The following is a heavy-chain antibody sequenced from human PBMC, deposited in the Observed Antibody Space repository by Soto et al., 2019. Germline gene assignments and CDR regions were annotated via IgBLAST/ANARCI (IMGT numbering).Heavy chain of an antibody. CDR2: IYYSGST. Sequence: SETLSLTCTVSGGSISSSSYYWGWIRQPPGKGLEWIGSIYYSGSTYYNPSLKSRVTISVDTSKNQFSLKLSSVTAADTAVYYCARRLYYYGSGSYNWFDPWGQGTLVTVSS. CDR1: GGSISSSSYY. CDR3: ARRLYYYGSGSYNWFDP. J-gene: IGHJ5*02. V-gene: IGHV4-39*01. D-gene: IGHD3-10*01.